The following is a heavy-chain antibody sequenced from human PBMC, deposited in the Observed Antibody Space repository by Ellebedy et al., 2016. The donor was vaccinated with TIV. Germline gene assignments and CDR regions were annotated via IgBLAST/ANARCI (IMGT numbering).Heavy chain of an antibody. CDR3: ARDRDYGDYVCDY. V-gene: IGHV1-18*01. CDR1: GYTFTSYG. Sequence: AASVKVSCKASGYTFTSYGLSWARQAPGQGLEWNGWISAYNGNTNFAQKVQGRVTMTTDTSTTTAYMELRSMRSDDTAVYYCARDRDYGDYVCDYWGQGTLVTVSS. D-gene: IGHD4-17*01. CDR2: ISAYNGNT. J-gene: IGHJ4*02.